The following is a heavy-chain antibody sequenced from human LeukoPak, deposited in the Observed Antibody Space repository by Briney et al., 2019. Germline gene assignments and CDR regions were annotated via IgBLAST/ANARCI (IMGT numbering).Heavy chain of an antibody. D-gene: IGHD1-26*01. Sequence: GGSLRLSCAASGFTFSSYAMSWVRQAPGKGLEWVSALFSSGGSTYYADSVKGRFTISRDNSKNTLYLQMNSLRAEDTAVYYCAKSARGWDWFDPWGQGTLVTVSS. J-gene: IGHJ5*02. V-gene: IGHV3-23*01. CDR2: LFSSGGST. CDR1: GFTFSSYA. CDR3: AKSARGWDWFDP.